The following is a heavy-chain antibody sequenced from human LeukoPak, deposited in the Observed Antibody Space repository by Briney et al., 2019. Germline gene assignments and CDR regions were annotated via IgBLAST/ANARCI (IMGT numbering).Heavy chain of an antibody. CDR2: IYTSGST. CDR1: GGSISSGSYY. J-gene: IGHJ4*02. Sequence: SETLSLTCTVSGGSISSGSYYWSWIRQPAGKGLEWIGRIYTSGSTNYNPSLKSRVTISVDTSKNQFSLKLTSVTAADTAIYYCARSYRGYCSGRSCHSGYLDYWGQGSLVSVSA. CDR3: ARSYRGYCSGRSCHSGYLDY. D-gene: IGHD2-15*01. V-gene: IGHV4-61*02.